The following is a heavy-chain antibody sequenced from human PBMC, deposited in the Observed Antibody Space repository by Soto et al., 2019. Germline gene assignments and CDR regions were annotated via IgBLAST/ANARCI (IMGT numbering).Heavy chain of an antibody. CDR3: AKRQGIGAAAKNFDF. V-gene: IGHV3-23*01. J-gene: IGHJ4*02. CDR1: GFTFNDYG. D-gene: IGHD6-13*01. Sequence: PGGSLRLSCAASGFTFNDYGMNWVRQAPGKGLDWVSGISGSGADTYYADSVKGRFTVSRDNSKNTLELHMNNLRAEDAGVYFCAKRQGIGAAAKNFDFWGQGARVTVSS. CDR2: ISGSGADT.